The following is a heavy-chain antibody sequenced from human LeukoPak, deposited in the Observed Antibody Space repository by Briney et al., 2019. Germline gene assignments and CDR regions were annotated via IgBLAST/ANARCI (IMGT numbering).Heavy chain of an antibody. CDR1: GYTFTGYY. CDR3: ARTSSSWELLLYAFDI. Sequence: ASVKVSCKASGYTFTGYYMHWVRQAPGQGLEWMGWINPNSGGTNYAQKFQGRVTMTRDTSISTAYMELSRLRSDVTAVYYCARTSSSWELLLYAFDIWGQGTMVTVSS. V-gene: IGHV1-2*02. J-gene: IGHJ3*02. D-gene: IGHD1-26*01. CDR2: INPNSGGT.